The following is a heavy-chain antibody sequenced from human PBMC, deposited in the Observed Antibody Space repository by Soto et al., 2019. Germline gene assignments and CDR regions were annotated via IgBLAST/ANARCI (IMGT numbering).Heavy chain of an antibody. Sequence: PSETLSLTCTVSGGSISSYYWSWIRQPPGKGLEWIGYIYYSGSTNYNPSLKSRVTISVDTSKNQFSLKLSSVTAADTAVYYCASQMYYYGSGRDTWFDPWGQGTLVTVPQ. V-gene: IGHV4-59*01. CDR3: ASQMYYYGSGRDTWFDP. CDR1: GGSISSYY. D-gene: IGHD3-10*01. J-gene: IGHJ5*02. CDR2: IYYSGST.